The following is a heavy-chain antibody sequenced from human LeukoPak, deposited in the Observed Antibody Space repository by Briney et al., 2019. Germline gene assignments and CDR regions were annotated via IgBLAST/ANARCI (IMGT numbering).Heavy chain of an antibody. V-gene: IGHV3-23*01. D-gene: IGHD3-10*01. CDR2: ISGSGGST. J-gene: IGHJ4*02. CDR3: ARVVPPTDYGSGSYFWDPYYFDY. CDR1: GFTFSNYA. Sequence: SGGSLRLSCAASGFTFSNYAMSWVRQAPGKGLEWVSAISGSGGSTYYADSVEGRFTISRDNSKNTQYLQMNSLRAEDTAVYYCARVVPPTDYGSGSYFWDPYYFDYWGQGTLVTVSS.